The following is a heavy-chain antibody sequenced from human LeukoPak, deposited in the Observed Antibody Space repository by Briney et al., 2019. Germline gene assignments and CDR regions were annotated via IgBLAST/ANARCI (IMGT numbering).Heavy chain of an antibody. CDR3: AGESFDI. V-gene: IGHV3-30*04. J-gene: IGHJ3*02. Sequence: GGSLRLSCAASGFTFSSYALDWVRQTPGRGLEWVAVISKDGNSQNYADSVKGRFTISRDNSKNTLYLQMNSLRPEDTAVYYCAGESFDIWGQGTTVTVSS. CDR1: GFTFSSYA. CDR2: ISKDGNSQ.